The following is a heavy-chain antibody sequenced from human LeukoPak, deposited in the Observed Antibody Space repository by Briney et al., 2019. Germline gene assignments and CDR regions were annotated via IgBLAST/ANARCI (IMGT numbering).Heavy chain of an antibody. CDR1: GFPLSSYA. V-gene: IGHV3-64*04. J-gene: IGHJ4*02. Sequence: PGGSLRLSCSASGFPLSSYAMHWVRQAPGKGLEYVSAISDSGGSTYYADSVKGRFTISRDNAKNSLYLQMNSLRAEDTAVYYCARGGFTIFGVVISNDYWGQGTLVTVSS. D-gene: IGHD3-3*01. CDR3: ARGGFTIFGVVISNDY. CDR2: ISDSGGST.